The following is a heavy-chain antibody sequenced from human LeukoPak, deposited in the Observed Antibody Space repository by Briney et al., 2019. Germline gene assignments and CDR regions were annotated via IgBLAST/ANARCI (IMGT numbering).Heavy chain of an antibody. Sequence: SETLSLTCTVSGGSISSYYWSWIRQPPGKGLEWIGCIYYSGYTNYKSSLKSRVTISVDTSKNQFSLKLNSVTAADTAVYYCAKSNGYGLVDIWGQGTMVTVS. CDR2: IYYSGYT. V-gene: IGHV4-59*12. CDR1: GGSISSYY. CDR3: AKSNGYGLVDI. D-gene: IGHD3-10*01. J-gene: IGHJ3*02.